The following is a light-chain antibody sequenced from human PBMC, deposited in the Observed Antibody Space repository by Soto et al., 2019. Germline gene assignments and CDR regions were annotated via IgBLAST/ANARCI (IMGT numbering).Light chain of an antibody. Sequence: NFMLTQPHSVSESPGKTVTISCTGSSGSIASNYVQWYQQRPGSAPTTVIYEDNQRPSGVPDRFSGSIDSSSNSASLTISGLKTEDEADYYCQSYDSSNLAVFGGGIQLTVL. CDR2: EDN. CDR1: SGSIASNY. V-gene: IGLV6-57*02. J-gene: IGLJ7*01. CDR3: QSYDSSNLAV.